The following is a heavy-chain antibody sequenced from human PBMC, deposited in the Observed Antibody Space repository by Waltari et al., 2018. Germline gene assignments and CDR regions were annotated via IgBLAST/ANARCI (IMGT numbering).Heavy chain of an antibody. Sequence: QVQLVESGGGVVQHGRSLRLSCAASGFTFSSYGMHWVRQAPGKGLEWVAVIWYDGSNKYYADSVKGRFTISRDNSKNTLYLQMNSLRAEDTAVYYCARRRGGWPDYWGQGTLVTVSS. CDR1: GFTFSSYG. D-gene: IGHD6-19*01. V-gene: IGHV3-33*01. CDR3: ARRRGGWPDY. J-gene: IGHJ4*02. CDR2: IWYDGSNK.